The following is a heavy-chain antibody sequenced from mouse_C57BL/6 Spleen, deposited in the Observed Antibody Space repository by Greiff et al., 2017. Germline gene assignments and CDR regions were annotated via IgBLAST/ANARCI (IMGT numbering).Heavy chain of an antibody. CDR1: GFTFSDYG. D-gene: IGHD2-3*01. CDR3: ARGGYYDYYAMGY. CDR2: ISSGSSTI. Sequence: DVQLVESGGGLVKPGGSLKLSCAASGFTFSDYGMHWVRQAPEKGLEWVAYISSGSSTIHYADTVKGRFTISRDNAKNTLFLQMTSLRSEDTAMYYCARGGYYDYYAMGYWGQGTSVTVSS. J-gene: IGHJ4*01. V-gene: IGHV5-17*01.